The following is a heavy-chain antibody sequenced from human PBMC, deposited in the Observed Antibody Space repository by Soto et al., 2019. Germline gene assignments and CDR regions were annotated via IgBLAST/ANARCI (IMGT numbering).Heavy chain of an antibody. Sequence: QVQLVESGGGVVQPGRSLRLSCAASGFTFSSYAMHWVRQAPGKGLEWVAVISYDGSNKYYADSVKGRFTISRDNSKNTLYLQMNSLRAEDTAVYYCARDQVLMSGGYGMDVWGQGTTVTVSS. CDR1: GFTFSSYA. J-gene: IGHJ6*02. CDR3: ARDQVLMSGGYGMDV. V-gene: IGHV3-30-3*01. CDR2: ISYDGSNK. D-gene: IGHD2-8*01.